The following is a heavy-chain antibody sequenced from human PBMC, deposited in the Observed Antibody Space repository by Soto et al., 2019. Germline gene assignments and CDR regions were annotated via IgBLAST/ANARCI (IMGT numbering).Heavy chain of an antibody. CDR3: AHSAAGYYDSSGYYDQYYFDY. D-gene: IGHD3-22*01. Sequence: QITLKESGPTLVKPTQTLTLTCTFSGFSLSTSGVGVGWIRQPPGKALEWLALIYWDDDKRYIPSLKSRLTITKDNSKNQVVLTMTNMDPVDTATYYCAHSAAGYYDSSGYYDQYYFDYWGQGTLVTVSS. J-gene: IGHJ4*02. CDR2: IYWDDDK. V-gene: IGHV2-5*02. CDR1: GFSLSTSGVG.